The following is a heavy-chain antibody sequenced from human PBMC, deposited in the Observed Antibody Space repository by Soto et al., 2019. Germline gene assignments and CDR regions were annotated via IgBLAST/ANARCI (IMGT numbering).Heavy chain of an antibody. CDR3: ARDGDVNTGFGKDY. Sequence: QVQLVESGGGVVQPGNSLTLSCAASGFIFSDYAMSWLRQAPGKGLEWVAAIWSDGKKENYAQSAKGRFTISRDNSKNTLYLQMTSLSAEDTAMYYCARDGDVNTGFGKDYWGQGTLVTVSS. J-gene: IGHJ4*02. D-gene: IGHD3-16*01. CDR2: IWSDGKKE. V-gene: IGHV3-33*08. CDR1: GFIFSDYA.